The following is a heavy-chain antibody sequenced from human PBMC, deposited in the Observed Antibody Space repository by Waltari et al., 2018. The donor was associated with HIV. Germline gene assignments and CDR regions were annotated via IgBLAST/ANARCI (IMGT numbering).Heavy chain of an antibody. CDR1: GGSISNYY. CDR3: ARGIYGDISGDMDV. Sequence: QVQLQESGPGLVKPSETLSLTCTVSGGSISNYYWSWIRQPPGKGLEWIGYMSYSGSTNYNPSLKSRVTISVDTSKNQFSLKLSSVTAADTAVYYCARGIYGDISGDMDVWGQGTTVTVSS. J-gene: IGHJ6*02. V-gene: IGHV4-59*01. CDR2: MSYSGST. D-gene: IGHD3-3*01.